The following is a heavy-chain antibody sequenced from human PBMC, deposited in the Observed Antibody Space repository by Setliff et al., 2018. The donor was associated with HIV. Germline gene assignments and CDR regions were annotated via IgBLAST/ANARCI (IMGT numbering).Heavy chain of an antibody. D-gene: IGHD3-3*01. CDR3: ATDAYHDFSTGPTPGAFDI. J-gene: IGHJ3*02. V-gene: IGHV1-24*01. CDR2: FDPEDGET. Sequence: GASVKVSCKVSGYTLSELSMHWVRQAPGEGLEWMGGFDPEDGETIYAEKFQGRVTMTEDTATETAYMELSSLRSEDTAVYYCATDAYHDFSTGPTPGAFDIWGQGTVVTVSS. CDR1: GYTLSELS.